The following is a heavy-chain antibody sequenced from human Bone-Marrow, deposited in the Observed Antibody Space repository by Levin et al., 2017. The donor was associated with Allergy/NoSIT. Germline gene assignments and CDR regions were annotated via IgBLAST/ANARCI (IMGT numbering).Heavy chain of an antibody. CDR1: GASISRGGYY. CDR2: ISYSGST. J-gene: IGHJ4*02. V-gene: IGHV4-31*03. Sequence: KASETLSLTCTVSGASISRGGYYWSWLRQHPGKGLEWIGYISYSGSTYYNPSLQSRVTISVDTPRNQFSLKLTSVTAADTAVYYCARGGDYSGSGSRPFDYWGQGILVTVSS. CDR3: ARGGDYSGSGSRPFDY. D-gene: IGHD3-10*01.